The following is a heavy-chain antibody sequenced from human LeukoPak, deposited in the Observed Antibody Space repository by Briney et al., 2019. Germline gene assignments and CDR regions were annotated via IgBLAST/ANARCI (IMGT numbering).Heavy chain of an antibody. V-gene: IGHV4-59*01. CDR1: GGSISTYY. CDR3: ARYSISYLYFDY. D-gene: IGHD6-6*01. Sequence: SETLSLTCTVSGGSISTYYWSWIRQPPGKGLEWIGYIYYSGSTNYNPFLKSRVTISVDTSKNQFSLKLSSVTAADTAVYYCARYSISYLYFDYWGQGTLVTVSS. J-gene: IGHJ4*02. CDR2: IYYSGST.